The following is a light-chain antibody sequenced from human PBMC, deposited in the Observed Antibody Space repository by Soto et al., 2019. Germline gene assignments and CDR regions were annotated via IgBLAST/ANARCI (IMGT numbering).Light chain of an antibody. CDR2: GAS. Sequence: ENVLTQSPGTLSLSPGERATLSCRASQSLTSNYLAWYQQKPGQAPRLLIYGASSRATGIPDRFSGSGSGTDFILTISRLEPEDFAVYYCQQYGSSSVTFGQGTKVEIK. CDR3: QQYGSSSVT. J-gene: IGKJ1*01. CDR1: QSLTSNY. V-gene: IGKV3-20*01.